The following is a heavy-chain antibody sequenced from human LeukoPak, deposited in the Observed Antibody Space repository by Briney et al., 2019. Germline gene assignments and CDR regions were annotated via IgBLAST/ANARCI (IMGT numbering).Heavy chain of an antibody. CDR3: ARGGDSSSWFTSPDY. CDR1: GYTFTGYY. D-gene: IGHD6-13*01. J-gene: IGHJ4*02. CDR2: INPNSGGT. V-gene: IGHV1-2*02. Sequence: ASVKVSCKASGYTFTGYYMHWVRQAPGQGLEWMGWINPNSGGTNYAQKFQGRVTMTRDTSISTAYMELSRLRSDDTAVYYCARGGDSSSWFTSPDYWGQGTLVTVSS.